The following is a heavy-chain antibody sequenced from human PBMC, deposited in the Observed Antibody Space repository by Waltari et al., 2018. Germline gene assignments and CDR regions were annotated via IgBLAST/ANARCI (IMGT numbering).Heavy chain of an antibody. CDR3: ARDSGYDSSGYYYASAFDI. J-gene: IGHJ3*02. CDR2: IYHSGST. CDR1: GYSISSGYY. D-gene: IGHD3-22*01. V-gene: IGHV4-38-2*02. Sequence: QVQLQESGPGLVKPSETLSLTCAVSGYSISSGYYWGWIRQPPGKGLEWIGSIYHSGSTYYNPSLKSRVTISVDTSKNQFSLKLSSVTAADTAVYYCARDSGYDSSGYYYASAFDIWGQGTMVTVSS.